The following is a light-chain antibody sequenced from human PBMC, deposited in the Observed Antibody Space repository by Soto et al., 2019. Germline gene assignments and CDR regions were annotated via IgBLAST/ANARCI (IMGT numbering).Light chain of an antibody. CDR2: NNN. V-gene: IGLV1-44*01. Sequence: QSVLTQPPSASGTPGQRVTISCSGSSSNIGGNPVNWYQQLPGTAPKLLIYNNNQRPSGVPDRCSGSKSGTSASLAISGLQYEDEADYYCAAWHDSLNGPVFGGGTKLTVL. CDR1: SSNIGGNP. J-gene: IGLJ3*02. CDR3: AAWHDSLNGPV.